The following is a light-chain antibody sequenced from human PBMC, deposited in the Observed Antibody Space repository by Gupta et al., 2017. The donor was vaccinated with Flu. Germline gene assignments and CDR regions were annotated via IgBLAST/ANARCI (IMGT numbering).Light chain of an antibody. CDR2: ESS. J-gene: IGKJ4*01. CDR1: QNILRF. CDR3: QQDYTYILS. Sequence: PPTLSASVGDRVTFTCRASQNILRFLAWYQHKPGQAPKLLIYESSTLAYGVPSRFSGSGSETEFSLSISGLQPDDFATYYCQQDYTYILSFGGGTKVQI. V-gene: IGKV1-5*03.